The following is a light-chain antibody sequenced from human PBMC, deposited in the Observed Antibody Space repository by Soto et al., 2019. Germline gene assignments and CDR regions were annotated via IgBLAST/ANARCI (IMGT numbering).Light chain of an antibody. Sequence: QSVLTQPPSVSEAPGQRVTISCTGSSSNIGAGYEAHWYQQVPGTAPKLLIDEDNNRPSGVPDRFSGSKSGTSASLAITGLQXXXXAEYYCQSYDSSLRGYVFGTGTK. CDR2: EDN. J-gene: IGLJ1*01. CDR1: SSNIGAGYE. CDR3: QSYDSSLRGYV. V-gene: IGLV1-40*01.